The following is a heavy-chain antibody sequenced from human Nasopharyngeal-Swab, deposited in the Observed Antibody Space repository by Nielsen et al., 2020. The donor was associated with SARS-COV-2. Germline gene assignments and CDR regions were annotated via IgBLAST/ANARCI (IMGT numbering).Heavy chain of an antibody. V-gene: IGHV4-59*12. Sequence: WIRQPPGKGLEWIGYIYYSGSTNYNPSLKSRVTISVDTSKNQFSLKLSSVTAADTAVYYCARGGWLRPFDYWGQGTLVTVSS. J-gene: IGHJ4*02. CDR2: IYYSGST. CDR3: ARGGWLRPFDY. D-gene: IGHD5-12*01.